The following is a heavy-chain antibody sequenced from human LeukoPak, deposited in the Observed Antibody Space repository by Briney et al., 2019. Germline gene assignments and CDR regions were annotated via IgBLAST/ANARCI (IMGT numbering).Heavy chain of an antibody. V-gene: IGHV1-18*04. J-gene: IGHJ5*02. CDR1: GYTFTGYY. CDR3: ARDLIAVAMWFDP. Sequence: ASVKVSCKASGYTFTGYYMHWVRQAPGQGLEWMGWISAYNGNTNYAQKLQGRVTMTTDTSTSTAYMELRSLRSDDTAVYYCARDLIAVAMWFDPWGQGTLVTVSS. D-gene: IGHD6-19*01. CDR2: ISAYNGNT.